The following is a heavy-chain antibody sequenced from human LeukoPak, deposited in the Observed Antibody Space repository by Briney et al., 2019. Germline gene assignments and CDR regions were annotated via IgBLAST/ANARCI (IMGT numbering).Heavy chain of an antibody. D-gene: IGHD6-13*01. V-gene: IGHV1-2*02. Sequence: ASVKVSCKASGYTFSGYYMHWVRQAPGQGLEWMGWINPNSGGTNYAQKFQGRVTMTRDTSISTAYMELSRLRSDDTAVYYCARGYPLSTTTAGTYFQHWGQGTLVTVSS. CDR1: GYTFSGYY. CDR3: ARGYPLSTTTAGTYFQH. J-gene: IGHJ1*01. CDR2: INPNSGGT.